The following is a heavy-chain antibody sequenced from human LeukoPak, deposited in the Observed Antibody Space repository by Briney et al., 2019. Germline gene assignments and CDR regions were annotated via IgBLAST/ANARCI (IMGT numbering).Heavy chain of an antibody. CDR2: IIPIFGTA. CDR1: GGTFSSYA. J-gene: IGHJ6*02. D-gene: IGHD6-6*01. CDR3: ASSSSESSGWIWGYYYGMDV. V-gene: IGHV1-69*13. Sequence: SVNVSCKASGGTFSSYAISWVRQAPGQGLEWMGGIIPIFGTANYAQKFQGRVTITADESTSTAYMELSSLRSEDTAVYYCASSSSESSGWIWGYYYGMDVWGQGTTVTVSS.